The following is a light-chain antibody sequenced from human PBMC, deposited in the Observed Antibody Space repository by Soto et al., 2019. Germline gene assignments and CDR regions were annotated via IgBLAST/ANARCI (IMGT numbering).Light chain of an antibody. CDR2: GAS. CDR3: HQLFSTPWT. CDR1: QNINVY. J-gene: IGKJ1*01. V-gene: IGKV1-39*01. Sequence: DIQMTQSPSSLSASVGDTVTITCRASQNINVYLSWYQQKPGKAPNLLIYGASTLQSGVPSRFSGSGSGTDFALTISSLQPDDFATYYCHQLFSTPWTFGQGTKVEIK.